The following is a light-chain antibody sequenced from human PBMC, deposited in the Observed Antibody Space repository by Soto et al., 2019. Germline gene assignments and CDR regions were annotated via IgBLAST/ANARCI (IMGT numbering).Light chain of an antibody. CDR3: QQSYSTLYT. CDR2: AAS. J-gene: IGKJ3*01. Sequence: DIQMTQSPSSLSASVGDRVTITCRASQTIIRYLNWYQQKPGRAPNLLIYAASSLHTGVPSRFSASGSGTEFTLTIISLQPEDSATYYCQQSYSTLYTFGHGTRVEIK. V-gene: IGKV1-39*01. CDR1: QTIIRY.